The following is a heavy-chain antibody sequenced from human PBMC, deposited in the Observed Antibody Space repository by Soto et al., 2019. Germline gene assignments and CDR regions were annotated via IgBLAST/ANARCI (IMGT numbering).Heavy chain of an antibody. V-gene: IGHV1-2*04. CDR2: INPNSGGT. CDR1: GYTFTGYY. CDR3: ARGGHYDYVWGSYRPSDFDY. D-gene: IGHD3-16*02. Sequence: QVQLVQSGAEVKKPGASVKVSCKASGYTFTGYYMHWVRQAPGQGLVWMGWINPNSGGTNYAQKFQGWVTMTRDTSISTAYMELSRLRSDDTAVYYCARGGHYDYVWGSYRPSDFDYWGQGTLVTVSS. J-gene: IGHJ4*02.